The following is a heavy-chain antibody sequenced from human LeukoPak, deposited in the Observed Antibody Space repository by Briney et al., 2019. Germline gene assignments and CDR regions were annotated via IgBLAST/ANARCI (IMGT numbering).Heavy chain of an antibody. J-gene: IGHJ5*02. V-gene: IGHV4-59*01. CDR1: GGSIRSYY. D-gene: IGHD3-3*01. Sequence: PSETLSLHCTVSGGSIRSYYLSWIRQPPGKGLEWIWDIYYCGSTNYNPSLKSRVTISVDTSKSQFSLKLSSVTAADTAVYYCARDGQYDFWSGYWWFDPWGQGTLVTVSS. CDR2: IYYCGST. CDR3: ARDGQYDFWSGYWWFDP.